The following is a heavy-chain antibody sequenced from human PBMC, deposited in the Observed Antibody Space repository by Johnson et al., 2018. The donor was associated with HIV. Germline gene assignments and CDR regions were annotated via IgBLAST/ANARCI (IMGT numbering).Heavy chain of an antibody. V-gene: IGHV3-66*01. J-gene: IGHJ3*02. CDR3: ARKGDAFDI. CDR2: IGTAGDT. Sequence: VQLVESGGGLVQPGGSLRLSCAASGFTVSSNYMSWVRQAPGKGLEWVSSIGTAGDTYYPGSVKGRFTISRDNGRNSLYLQMNSLRAEDTAVYYCARKGDAFDIWGQGTKVTVSS. CDR1: GFTVSSNY.